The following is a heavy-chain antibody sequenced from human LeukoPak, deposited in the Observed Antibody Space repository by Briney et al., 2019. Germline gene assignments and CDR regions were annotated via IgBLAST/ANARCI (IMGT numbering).Heavy chain of an antibody. CDR2: MNPNSGNT. Sequence: ASVKVSCKASGYTFTSYDINWVRQATGQGLEWMGWMNPNSGNTGYAQKFQGRVTMTRNTSISTAYMELSSLRSEDTAVYYCAREIAARPYYYYYYGMDVWGQGTTVTVSS. V-gene: IGHV1-8*01. J-gene: IGHJ6*02. D-gene: IGHD6-6*01. CDR1: GYTFTSYD. CDR3: AREIAARPYYYYYYGMDV.